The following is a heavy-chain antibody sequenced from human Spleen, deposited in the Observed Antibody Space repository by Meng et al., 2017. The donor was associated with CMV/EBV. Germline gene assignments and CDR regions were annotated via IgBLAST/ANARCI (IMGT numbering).Heavy chain of an antibody. Sequence: SGFTFSNFWMHWVRQGPGKGLVWVSSINSDGTSTNYADSVKGRFTISRDNAKNTLYLQMNSLRVEDTAVYYCAIDPTTVVVMYYLDYWGQGTLVTVSS. D-gene: IGHD2-21*01. J-gene: IGHJ4*02. CDR1: GFTFSNFW. CDR3: AIDPTTVVVMYYLDY. V-gene: IGHV3-74*01. CDR2: INSDGTST.